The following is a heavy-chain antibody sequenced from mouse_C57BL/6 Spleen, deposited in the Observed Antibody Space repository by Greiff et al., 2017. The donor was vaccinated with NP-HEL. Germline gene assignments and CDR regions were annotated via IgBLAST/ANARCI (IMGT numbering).Heavy chain of an antibody. V-gene: IGHV5-17*01. CDR3: ARDGSSYDLDY. Sequence: EVKVVESGGGLVKPGGSLKLSCAASGFTFSDYGMHWVRQAPEKGLEWVAYISSGSSTIYYADTVKGRFTISRDNAKNTLFLQMTSLRSEDTAMYYCARDGSSYDLDYWGQGTTLTVSS. CDR2: ISSGSSTI. CDR1: GFTFSDYG. D-gene: IGHD1-1*01. J-gene: IGHJ2*01.